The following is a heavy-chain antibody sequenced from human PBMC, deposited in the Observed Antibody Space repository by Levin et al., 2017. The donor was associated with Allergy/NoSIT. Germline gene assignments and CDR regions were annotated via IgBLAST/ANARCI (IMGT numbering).Heavy chain of an antibody. D-gene: IGHD6-19*01. CDR2: IYHSGST. Sequence: SQTLSLTCAVSGGSISSSNWWSWVRQPPGKGLEWIGEIYHSGSTNYNPSLKSRVTISVDKSKNQFSLKLSSVTAADTAVYYCASQVAARGYFDYWGQGTLVTVSS. CDR3: ASQVAARGYFDY. J-gene: IGHJ4*02. V-gene: IGHV4-4*02. CDR1: GGSISSSNW.